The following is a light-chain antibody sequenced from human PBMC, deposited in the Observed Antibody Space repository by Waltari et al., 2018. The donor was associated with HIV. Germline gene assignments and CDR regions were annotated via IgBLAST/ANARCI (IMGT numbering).Light chain of an antibody. CDR3: AAWDDSLNGVI. J-gene: IGLJ2*01. CDR1: SSNIGRNT. Sequence: QSVLTQPPSASGTPGQRVTISCSGSSSNIGRNTVNWYQQLPGSAPKLLIYSNSRRPAGVPDRFSGSKSGTSASLAISGFQSEDEADYYCAAWDDSLNGVIFGGGTKLSVL. CDR2: SNS. V-gene: IGLV1-44*01.